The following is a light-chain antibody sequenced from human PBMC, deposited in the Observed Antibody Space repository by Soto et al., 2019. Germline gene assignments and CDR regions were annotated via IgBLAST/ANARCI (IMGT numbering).Light chain of an antibody. Sequence: DIQMTQSPSSLSASVGDRVTITCQASQNINNYLNWYQQKPGRAPKLLIYDASNLEAGVPSRFSGSGSGTDYTLTISSLQPEDFATYYCQQSYRTPTFGQGTRLEIK. CDR3: QQSYRTPT. CDR2: DAS. J-gene: IGKJ5*01. CDR1: QNINNY. V-gene: IGKV1-39*01.